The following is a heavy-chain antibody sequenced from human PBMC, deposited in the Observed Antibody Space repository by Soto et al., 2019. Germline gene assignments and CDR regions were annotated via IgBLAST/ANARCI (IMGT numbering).Heavy chain of an antibody. Sequence: QVQLVESGGGVVQPGRSLRLSCAASGFTFSSYGMHWVRQAPGKGLEWVAVISYDGSNKYYADSVKGRFTISRDNSKNTLHLQMNSLRAEDTAVYYCAKDLDGIVVVPAAPHYWGQGTLVTVSS. CDR3: AKDLDGIVVVPAAPHY. J-gene: IGHJ4*02. D-gene: IGHD2-2*01. CDR2: ISYDGSNK. CDR1: GFTFSSYG. V-gene: IGHV3-30*18.